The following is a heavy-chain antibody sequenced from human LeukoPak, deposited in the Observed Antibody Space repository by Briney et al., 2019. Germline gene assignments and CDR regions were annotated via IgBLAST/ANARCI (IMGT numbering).Heavy chain of an antibody. Sequence: GSLRLSFAASGFTFNRYGMQRVRQAPSKGLEGGAVISYDGSNKYYADSVKGRFTISRDNSKNTLYLQMNSLRAEDTAVYYCANSGYSYGFDYWGQGTLVTVSS. D-gene: IGHD5-18*01. J-gene: IGHJ4*02. CDR1: GFTFNRYG. CDR3: ANSGYSYGFDY. V-gene: IGHV3-30*18. CDR2: ISYDGSNK.